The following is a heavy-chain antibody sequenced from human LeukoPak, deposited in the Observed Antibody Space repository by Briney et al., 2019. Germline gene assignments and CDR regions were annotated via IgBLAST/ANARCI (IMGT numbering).Heavy chain of an antibody. V-gene: IGHV4-34*01. J-gene: IGHJ6*02. CDR2: INHSGST. CDR1: GGSFSGYY. Sequence: SETLSLTCAVYGGSFSGYYWSWIRQPPGKGLEWIGEINHSGSTNYNPSLKSRVTISVDTSKNQFSLKLSFVTAADTAVYYCARSGYSYAAYYYYGMDVWGQGTTVTVSS. D-gene: IGHD5-18*01. CDR3: ARSGYSYAAYYYYGMDV.